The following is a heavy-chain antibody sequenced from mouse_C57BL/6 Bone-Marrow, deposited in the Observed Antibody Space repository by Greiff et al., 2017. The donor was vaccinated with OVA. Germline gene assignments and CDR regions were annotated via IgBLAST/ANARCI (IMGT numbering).Heavy chain of an antibody. CDR2: ISGGGGNT. V-gene: IGHV5-9*01. CDR1: GFTFSSYT. CDR3: ARHEGLYDGYYGFAY. Sequence: EVKLVESGGGLVKPGGSLKLSCAASGFTFSSYTMSWVRQTPEKRLEWVATISGGGGNTYYPDSVKGRFTISRDNAKNTLYLQMSSLRSEDTALYYCARHEGLYDGYYGFAYWGQGTLVTVSA. J-gene: IGHJ3*01. D-gene: IGHD2-3*01.